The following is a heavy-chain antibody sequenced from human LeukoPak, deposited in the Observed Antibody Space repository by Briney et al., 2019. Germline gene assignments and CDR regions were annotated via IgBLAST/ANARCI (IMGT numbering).Heavy chain of an antibody. CDR2: INPSGGST. V-gene: IGHV1-46*01. J-gene: IGHJ4*02. Sequence: GASVKVSCKASGYTFTSYYMHWVRQAPGQGLEWMGIINPSGGSTSYAQKFQGRVTMTRDTSTSTVYMELSSLRSEDTAVYYCARGPRIAAAGPARFDYWGQGTLVTVSS. D-gene: IGHD6-13*01. CDR1: GYTFTSYY. CDR3: ARGPRIAAAGPARFDY.